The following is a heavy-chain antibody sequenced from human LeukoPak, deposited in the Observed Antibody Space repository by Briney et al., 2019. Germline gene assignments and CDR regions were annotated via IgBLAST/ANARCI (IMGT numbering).Heavy chain of an antibody. J-gene: IGHJ5*02. V-gene: IGHV1-2*02. CDR1: GYTFTGYY. CDR3: ARDLLRVFGVVSQNWFDP. D-gene: IGHD3-3*01. CDR2: INPNSGGT. Sequence: GASVKVSCKASGYTFTGYYMHWVRQAPGQGLEWMGWINPNSGGTNYAQKVQGRVTMTRDTSISTAYMELSRLRSDDTAVYYCARDLLRVFGVVSQNWFDPWGQGTLVTVSS.